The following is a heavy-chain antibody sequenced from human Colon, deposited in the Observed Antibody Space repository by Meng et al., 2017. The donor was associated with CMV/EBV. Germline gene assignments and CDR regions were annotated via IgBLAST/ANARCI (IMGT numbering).Heavy chain of an antibody. Sequence: SVKVSCKASGGTFSSYAISWVRQAPGHGLEWMGAFIAIPGTAKYAPKFQGRVTINVDKSTRTAYMKLSSLRPDGTAVYYCASGGEVAGNFDHWGQGTLVTVSS. CDR3: ASGGEVAGNFDH. CDR1: GGTFSSYA. J-gene: IGHJ4*02. D-gene: IGHD6-19*01. CDR2: FIAIPGTA. V-gene: IGHV1-69*10.